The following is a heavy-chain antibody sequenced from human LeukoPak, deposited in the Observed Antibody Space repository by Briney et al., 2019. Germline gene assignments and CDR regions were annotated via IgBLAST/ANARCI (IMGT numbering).Heavy chain of an antibody. J-gene: IGHJ4*02. CDR3: AKDREMATIIDY. CDR2: IRYDGNNE. D-gene: IGHD5-24*01. CDR1: GFTFSSYG. Sequence: GGSLRLSCAASGFTFSSYGMHWVRPAPGKGLEWVALIRYDGNNEYYAEPVKGPITISRDNSKIAMYLQRNSLRAEDTAVYYCAKDREMATIIDYWGEGTLVTVSS. V-gene: IGHV3-30*02.